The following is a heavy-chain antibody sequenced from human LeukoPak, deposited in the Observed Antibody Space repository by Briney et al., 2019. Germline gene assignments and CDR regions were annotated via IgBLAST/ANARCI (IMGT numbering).Heavy chain of an antibody. CDR2: IYHSGST. J-gene: IGHJ4*02. CDR3: ARGHGSRKWLSPPYFDY. Sequence: SETLSLTCTVSGGSISNYYWNWIRQPPGKGLEWIGYIYHSGSTYYNPSLKSRVTISVDRSKNQFSLKLSSVTAADTAVYYCARGHGSRKWLSPPYFDYWGQGTLVTVSS. V-gene: IGHV4-59*12. D-gene: IGHD3-22*01. CDR1: GGSISNYY.